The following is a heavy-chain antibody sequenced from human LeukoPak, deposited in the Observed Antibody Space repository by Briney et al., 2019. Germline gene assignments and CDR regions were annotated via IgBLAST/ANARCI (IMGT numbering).Heavy chain of an antibody. CDR2: VRGSGSTV. CDR3: VRQFAS. J-gene: IGHJ4*02. V-gene: IGHV3-48*01. Sequence: QPGGSLGLSCAASGFTFSDHIMNWVRQLPGKRLEWVAYVRGSGSTVYYADSVKGRFTISRDNGKSSLYLQMNSLRVEDTALYYCVRQFASWGQGTLVTVSS. CDR1: GFTFSDHI.